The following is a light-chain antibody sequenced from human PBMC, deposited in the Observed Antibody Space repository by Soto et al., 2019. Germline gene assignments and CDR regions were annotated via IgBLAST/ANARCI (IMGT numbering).Light chain of an antibody. Sequence: IQMTQSPSTLSASVGDRVTITCRASQGVSDWLAWYQQKPGKAPKLLIYDASRLESAVPSRFSGSGSQTEFTLTISSLHPDDFATYYCHQYNSYTWTFGQGTKVDIK. CDR2: DAS. CDR3: HQYNSYTWT. V-gene: IGKV1-5*01. J-gene: IGKJ1*01. CDR1: QGVSDW.